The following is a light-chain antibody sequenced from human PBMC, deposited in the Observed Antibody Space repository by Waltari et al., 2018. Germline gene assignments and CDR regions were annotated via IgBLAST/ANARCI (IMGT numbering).Light chain of an antibody. CDR1: QSVSSN. V-gene: IGKV3-15*01. CDR2: GAS. J-gene: IGKJ2*01. CDR3: QQYNNWPPYT. Sequence: EIVMTQSPATLSVSPGERATLSCRASQSVSSNLAWYQQKPGQHPRLLIYGASTRATGSPARLSGSGSGTEFTLTISSLQSEDFAVYYCQQYNNWPPYTFGQGTKLEIK.